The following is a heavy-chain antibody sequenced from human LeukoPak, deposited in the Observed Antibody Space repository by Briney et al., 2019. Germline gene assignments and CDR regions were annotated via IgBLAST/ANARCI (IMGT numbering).Heavy chain of an antibody. D-gene: IGHD3-10*01. Sequence: PGGSLRLSCAASGFTFNNYWMHWVRQAPGKGLVWVSRINSDGSGIDYADSVKGRVTISRDNAKNTLYLQMNRLRAEDTAVYYCARDRVKWLTMEEWFDPWGQGTLVTVSS. J-gene: IGHJ5*02. CDR3: ARDRVKWLTMEEWFDP. V-gene: IGHV3-74*01. CDR2: INSDGSGI. CDR1: GFTFNNYW.